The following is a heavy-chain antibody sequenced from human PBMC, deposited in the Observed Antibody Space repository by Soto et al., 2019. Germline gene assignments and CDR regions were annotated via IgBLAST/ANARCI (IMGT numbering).Heavy chain of an antibody. CDR2: MKGDGTEK. Sequence: LRLSCAASGFTFRNYWMTWVRQAPGKGLEWVANMKGDGTEKYYVDSVKGRFTISRDNAKDSLYLQMNSLRAEDTAVYYCAREELSGPDYWGQGTLVTVSS. V-gene: IGHV3-7*03. J-gene: IGHJ4*02. D-gene: IGHD3-10*01. CDR1: GFTFRNYW. CDR3: AREELSGPDY.